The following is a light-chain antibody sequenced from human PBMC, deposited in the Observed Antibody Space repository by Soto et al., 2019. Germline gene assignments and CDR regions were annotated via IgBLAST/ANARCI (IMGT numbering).Light chain of an antibody. CDR3: ASWDDTLDAQV. CDR1: RSNIGRNF. J-gene: IGLJ3*02. CDR2: RNN. V-gene: IGLV1-47*01. Sequence: QSVLTQSPSASGTPGQRVTISCSGSRSNIGRNFVYWDQQVPGTSPRLLIQRNNERPSGVPERFSGSKSGTSVSLAISGLRSDDEATYDCASWDDTLDAQVFGGGTKVTVL.